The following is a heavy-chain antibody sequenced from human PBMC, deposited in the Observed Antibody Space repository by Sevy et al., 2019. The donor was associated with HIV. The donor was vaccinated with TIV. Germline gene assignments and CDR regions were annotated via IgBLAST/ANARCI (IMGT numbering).Heavy chain of an antibody. Sequence: SETLSLTCVVYGGSFSGYFWSWIHQPPGKGLEWIGEVNHSGSTNYSPSLKSRVTISVDTSKNQFSLKLSSVTAADTAVYYCAREGGDYDILTGYSPRYGMDVWGQGTTVTVSS. V-gene: IGHV4-34*01. J-gene: IGHJ6*02. CDR1: GGSFSGYF. CDR2: VNHSGST. D-gene: IGHD3-9*01. CDR3: AREGGDYDILTGYSPRYGMDV.